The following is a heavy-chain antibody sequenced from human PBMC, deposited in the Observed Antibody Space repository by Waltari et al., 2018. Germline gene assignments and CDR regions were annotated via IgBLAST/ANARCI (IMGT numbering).Heavy chain of an antibody. V-gene: IGHV3-23*01. J-gene: IGHJ4*02. CDR2: ITVGDDT. Sequence: EVQLLESGGDLVQPGGSMRLSCAASGLSCSNYAINWVRLAPGTGLEWVSAITVGDDTYYADSVKGRFTISRDTSKDTVHLQMNGLRAEDTAVYYCATPFYNWDDPLHSWGQGTLVTVSS. CDR3: ATPFYNWDDPLHS. D-gene: IGHD1-20*01. CDR1: GLSCSNYA.